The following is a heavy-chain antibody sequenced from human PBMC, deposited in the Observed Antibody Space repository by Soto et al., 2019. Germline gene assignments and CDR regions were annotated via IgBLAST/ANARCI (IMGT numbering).Heavy chain of an antibody. D-gene: IGHD6-19*01. V-gene: IGHV3-30*18. CDR1: GFTFSSYG. CDR2: ISYDGSDT. J-gene: IGHJ6*02. CDR3: AKDLGNGDTSGWYYYYGLDV. Sequence: QVQLVESGGGVVQPGRSLRLSCAASGFTFSSYGMHWVRQAPGKGLEWVAVISYDGSDTYYGDSVKGRYTISRDNSKNTVYLQMNSVRPEDTALYHCAKDLGNGDTSGWYYYYGLDVWGQGTTVTVSS.